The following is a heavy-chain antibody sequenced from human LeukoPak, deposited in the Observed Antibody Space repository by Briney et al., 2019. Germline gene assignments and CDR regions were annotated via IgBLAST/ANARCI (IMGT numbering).Heavy chain of an antibody. CDR1: GFTFSSYE. V-gene: IGHV3-48*03. CDR3: ARSPYSGRSFDI. CDR2: ITSSGSPI. D-gene: IGHD1-26*01. Sequence: GGSLRLSCAASGFTFSSYEMNWVREAPGKGLGWISFITSSGSPIYYADSVKGRFTISRDNAKNSLYLQMNSLTAEDTAIYYCARSPYSGRSFDIWGQGTMVTVSS. J-gene: IGHJ3*02.